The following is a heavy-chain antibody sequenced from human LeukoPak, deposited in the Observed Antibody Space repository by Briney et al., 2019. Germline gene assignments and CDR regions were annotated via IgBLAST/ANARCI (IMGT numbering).Heavy chain of an antibody. V-gene: IGHV3-7*05. Sequence: GGSLRHSCAASGFSFSKYWMSWVRPAPGKGLEWVANINQDGSEKYYVDSVKGRFTISRDNAKNSLYLQMNSLRAEDTAVYYCARSRGAGPGAYFDYWGQGTLITVSS. CDR2: INQDGSEK. J-gene: IGHJ4*02. CDR3: ARSRGAGPGAYFDY. CDR1: GFSFSKYW. D-gene: IGHD6-19*01.